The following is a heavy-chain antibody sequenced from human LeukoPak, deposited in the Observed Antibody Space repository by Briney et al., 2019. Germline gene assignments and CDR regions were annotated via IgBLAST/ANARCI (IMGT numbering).Heavy chain of an antibody. V-gene: IGHV4-31*03. J-gene: IGHJ4*02. CDR2: IYYSGST. Sequence: SETLSLTCTVSGGSISSGGYYWSWIRQHPGKGLEWIGYIYYSGSTYYNPSLKSRVTISVDTSKNQFPLKLSSVTAADTAVYYCARGGAYGSGTFDYWGQGTLVTVSS. CDR3: ARGGAYGSGTFDY. D-gene: IGHD3-10*01. CDR1: GGSISSGGYY.